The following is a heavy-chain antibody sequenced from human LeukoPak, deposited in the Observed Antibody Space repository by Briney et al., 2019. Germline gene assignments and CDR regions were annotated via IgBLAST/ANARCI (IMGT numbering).Heavy chain of an antibody. D-gene: IGHD5-18*01. V-gene: IGHV6-1*01. CDR3: VRGGQGDGHSADEGFDI. J-gene: IGHJ3*02. CDR1: GDSVFSNSS. Sequence: SQTLSLTCVISGDSVFSNSSWNWIRQSPSRGLEWLGRTYYRSKWYNDYGVSVKSRININPDTSKNHFSLQLSSVTPEDTAVYYCVRGGQGDGHSADEGFDIWGQGTMVTVS. CDR2: TYYRSKWYN.